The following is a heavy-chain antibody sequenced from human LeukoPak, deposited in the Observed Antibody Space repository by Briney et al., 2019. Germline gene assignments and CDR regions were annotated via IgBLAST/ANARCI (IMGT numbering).Heavy chain of an antibody. Sequence: PGGSLRLSCAASGFTFSNYAMHWVRQAPGKGLEWMAVISYDGSNKYYADSVKGRFTISRDNSKNTLYLQMNSLRAEDTAVYYCARPDYCGGECYWNYFDYWGQGTLVTVSS. J-gene: IGHJ4*02. V-gene: IGHV3-30*03. CDR2: ISYDGSNK. CDR1: GFTFSNYA. D-gene: IGHD2-21*01. CDR3: ARPDYCGGECYWNYFDY.